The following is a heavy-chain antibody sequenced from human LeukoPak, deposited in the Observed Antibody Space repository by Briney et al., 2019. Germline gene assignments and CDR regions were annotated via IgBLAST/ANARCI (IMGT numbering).Heavy chain of an antibody. CDR1: GYTFTSYA. D-gene: IGHD2-15*01. CDR2: IIPILGIA. J-gene: IGHJ4*02. Sequence: GASVKVSCKASGYTFTSYAMHWVRQAPGQRLEWMGRIIPILGIANYAQKFQGRVTITADKSTSTAYMELSSLRSEDTAVYYCASRYCSGGSCYSGNDYWGQGTLVTVSS. V-gene: IGHV1-69*04. CDR3: ASRYCSGGSCYSGNDY.